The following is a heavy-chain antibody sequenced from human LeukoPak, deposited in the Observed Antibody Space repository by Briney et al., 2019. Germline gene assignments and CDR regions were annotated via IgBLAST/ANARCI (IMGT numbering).Heavy chain of an antibody. CDR1: GYTFTSYY. V-gene: IGHV1-46*01. CDR3: ARDTDDPSSGSYPQYYFDY. J-gene: IGHJ4*02. D-gene: IGHD3-10*01. CDR2: INPSGGST. Sequence: ASVNVSCMASGYTFTSYYMHWVRQAPGQGLEWMGIINPSGGSTSYAQKFQGRVTMTRDTSTSTVYMELSSLRSEDTAVYYCARDTDDPSSGSYPQYYFDYWGQGTLVTVSS.